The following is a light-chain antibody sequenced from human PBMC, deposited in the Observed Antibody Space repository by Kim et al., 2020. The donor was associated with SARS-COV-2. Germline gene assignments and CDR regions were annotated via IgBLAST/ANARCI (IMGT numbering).Light chain of an antibody. Sequence: SPGQTASLTCSGDKLGEKYACWYQQKPGQSPVLVIYQDRKRPSGIPERFSGSNSGNTATLTISGTQAMDEADYYCQAWDSSTGGVFGGGTQLTVL. CDR1: KLGEKY. V-gene: IGLV3-1*01. CDR3: QAWDSSTGGV. J-gene: IGLJ2*01. CDR2: QDR.